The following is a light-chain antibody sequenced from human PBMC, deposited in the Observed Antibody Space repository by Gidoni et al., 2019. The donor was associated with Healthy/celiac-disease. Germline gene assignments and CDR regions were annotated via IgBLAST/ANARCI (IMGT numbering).Light chain of an antibody. CDR2: WAS. J-gene: IGKJ4*01. CDR1: QSVLYSSNNKTY. V-gene: IGKV4-1*01. Sequence: DLVMTQSPDSLAVSLGESATINCKSSQSVLYSSNNKTYLAWYQQKPGHFPKLCIDWASTRESGVPDRVSGSGSGTDFTLTISSLQTEDVEVYYCQQYYSTPALTFGGGTKVEIK. CDR3: QQYYSTPALT.